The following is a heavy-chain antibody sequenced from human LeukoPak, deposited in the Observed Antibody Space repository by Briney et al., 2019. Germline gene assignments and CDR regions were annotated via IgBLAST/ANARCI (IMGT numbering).Heavy chain of an antibody. CDR2: IYHGGST. V-gene: IGHV4-4*02. J-gene: IGHJ4*02. CDR1: GGSISSSNW. CDR3: ARDLNDILTGYPY. D-gene: IGHD3-9*01. Sequence: PSGTLSLTCAVSGGSISSSNWWSWVRQPPGKGLQWIGEIYHGGSTNYNPSLKSRVTISVDKSKNQFSLKLSSVTAADTAVYYCARDLNDILTGYPYWGQGTLVTVSS.